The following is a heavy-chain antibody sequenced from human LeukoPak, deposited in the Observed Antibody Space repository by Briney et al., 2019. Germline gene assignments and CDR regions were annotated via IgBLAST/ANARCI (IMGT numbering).Heavy chain of an antibody. CDR1: GGSISSYY. J-gene: IGHJ4*02. CDR2: IYYSGST. CDR3: AAQGYYDSSGYPYYFDY. V-gene: IGHV4-59*01. Sequence: SETLSLTCTVSGGSISSYYWSWIRQPPGKGLEWIGYIYYSGSTNYNPSLKSRVTISVDTSKNQFSLKLSSVTAADTAVYYCAAQGYYDSSGYPYYFDYWGQGTLVTVPS. D-gene: IGHD3-22*01.